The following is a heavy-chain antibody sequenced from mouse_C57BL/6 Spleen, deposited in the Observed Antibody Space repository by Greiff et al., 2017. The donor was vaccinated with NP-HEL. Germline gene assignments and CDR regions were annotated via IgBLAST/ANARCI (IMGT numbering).Heavy chain of an antibody. CDR2: IYPRSGNT. J-gene: IGHJ2*01. V-gene: IGHV1-81*01. CDR3: ARGTGNFDY. D-gene: IGHD1-1*02. Sequence: QVQLQQSGAELARPGASVKLSCKASGYTFTSYGISWVKQRTGQGLEWIGEIYPRSGNTYYNEKFKGKATLTADKSSSIAYMELRSLTSADAAVYFCARGTGNFDYWGQGTTLTVSS. CDR1: GYTFTSYG.